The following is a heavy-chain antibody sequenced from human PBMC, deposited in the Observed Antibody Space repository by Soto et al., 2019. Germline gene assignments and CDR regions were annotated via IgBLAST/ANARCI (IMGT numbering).Heavy chain of an antibody. D-gene: IGHD6-19*01. CDR2: MNPNSGNT. CDR3: ARSSSGWYDYYYYGMDV. Sequence: ASVKVSCKASGYTFTSYDINWVRQATGRGLEWMGWMNPNSGNTGYAQKFQGRVTMTRNTSISTAYMELSSLRSEDTAVHYCARSSSGWYDYYYYGMDVWGQGTTVTVSS. J-gene: IGHJ6*02. CDR1: GYTFTSYD. V-gene: IGHV1-8*01.